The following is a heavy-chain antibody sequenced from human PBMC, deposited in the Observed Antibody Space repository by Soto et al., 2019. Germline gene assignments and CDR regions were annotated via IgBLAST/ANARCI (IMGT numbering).Heavy chain of an antibody. CDR1: DFDFSSYG. CDR3: ARDSGWPILNFDN. V-gene: IGHV3-30*03. J-gene: IGHJ4*02. Sequence: SLRLSCAASDFDFSSYGIHWVRQAPGKGLEWVAASSYDGRETFYADSAKGRFTVSKEVSKNTAFLQMNALRHEDTAVYFCARDSGWPILNFDNWGQGTPVTVSS. D-gene: IGHD3-10*01. CDR2: SSYDGRET.